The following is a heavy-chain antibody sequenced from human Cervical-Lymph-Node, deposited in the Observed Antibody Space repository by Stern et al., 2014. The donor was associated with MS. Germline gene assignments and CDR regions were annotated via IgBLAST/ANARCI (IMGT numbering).Heavy chain of an antibody. V-gene: IGHV1-69*01. CDR2: IIPIFGAA. D-gene: IGHD4-23*01. CDR1: GGTFSSYA. CDR3: ARATVARGAFDI. J-gene: IGHJ3*02. Sequence: MQLVESGAEVKKPGSSVKVSCKASGGTFSSYAINWVRQAPGQGLEWMGGIIPIFGAANYAQKFQVRVTITADESTNTAYMDLNSLRSDDTAVYYCARATVARGAFDIWGQGTMVTVST.